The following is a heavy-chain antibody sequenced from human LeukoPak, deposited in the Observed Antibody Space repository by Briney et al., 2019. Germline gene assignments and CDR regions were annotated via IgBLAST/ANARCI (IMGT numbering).Heavy chain of an antibody. J-gene: IGHJ4*01. CDR2: IIGNAAAT. Sequence: GGSLRLSRAASGFTFRTYAMSWVRQAPGEGLEWVSGIIGNAAATYYADSVKGRFTISRDNSKNTVYLQMNSLRAEDTAIYYCAKDRVRDGAWEIDYWGQGTLVTVSS. V-gene: IGHV3-23*01. CDR1: GFTFRTYA. CDR3: AKDRVRDGAWEIDY. D-gene: IGHD4-17*01.